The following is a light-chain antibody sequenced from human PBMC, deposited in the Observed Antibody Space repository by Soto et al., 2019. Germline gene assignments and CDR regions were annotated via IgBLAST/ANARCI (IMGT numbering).Light chain of an antibody. J-gene: IGKJ5*01. Sequence: DIQMTQSPSTLSASVGDRVTITCRASQSISSWLAWYQQKPGKAPKRLIYAASSLQSGVPSRFSGSGSGTEFTLTISRLEPEDSAVYYCQQYDNWPITFGQGTRLEI. V-gene: IGKV1-5*01. CDR3: QQYDNWPIT. CDR1: QSISSW. CDR2: AAS.